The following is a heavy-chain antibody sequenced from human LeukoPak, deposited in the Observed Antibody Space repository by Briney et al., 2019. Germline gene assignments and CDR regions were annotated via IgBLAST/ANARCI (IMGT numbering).Heavy chain of an antibody. Sequence: GGSLRLSCEASGFTFNKYAMGWVRQAPGKGLEWVSAMSASIGSTYYADSAKGRFTISRDNSKNTQYLQMHNLRAEDTAIYYCAKVKIYDSSGSYSHCFDNWGQGTLVTVSS. CDR2: MSASIGST. D-gene: IGHD3-22*01. CDR3: AKVKIYDSSGSYSHCFDN. V-gene: IGHV3-23*01. CDR1: GFTFNKYA. J-gene: IGHJ4*02.